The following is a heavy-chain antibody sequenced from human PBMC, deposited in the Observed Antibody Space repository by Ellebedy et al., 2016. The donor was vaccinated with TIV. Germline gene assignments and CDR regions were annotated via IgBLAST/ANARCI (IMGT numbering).Heavy chain of an antibody. V-gene: IGHV4-4*07. CDR3: TRVGSISCYRGCWFDP. D-gene: IGHD2-2*02. Sequence: SETLSLXXTVSGGSISSYYWSWIRQPAGKGLEWIGRIYTSGSTNYNPSLKSRVTMSVDTSKNQFSLKLSSVTAADTAVYYCTRVGSISCYRGCWFDPWGQGTLVTVSS. CDR1: GGSISSYY. J-gene: IGHJ5*02. CDR2: IYTSGST.